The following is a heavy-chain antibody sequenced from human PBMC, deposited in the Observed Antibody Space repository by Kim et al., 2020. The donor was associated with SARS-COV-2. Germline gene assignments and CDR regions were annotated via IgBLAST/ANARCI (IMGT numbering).Heavy chain of an antibody. D-gene: IGHD4-4*01. J-gene: IGHJ4*02. Sequence: VKGRFTISRDNAKNSLYLQMNSLRDEDTAVYYCARERGYSNYVWLCGFDYWGQGTLVTVSS. V-gene: IGHV3-48*02. CDR3: ARERGYSNYVWLCGFDY.